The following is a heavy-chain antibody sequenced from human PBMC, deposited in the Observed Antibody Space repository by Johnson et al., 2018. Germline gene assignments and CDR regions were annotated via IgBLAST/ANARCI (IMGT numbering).Heavy chain of an antibody. CDR1: GFPFNAYG. D-gene: IGHD2/OR15-2a*01. CDR3: AKSATTFVRDAGYFQH. CDR2: ISYDGTNK. V-gene: IGHV3-30*18. Sequence: LVQSGGGVVQPGRSLRLSCAASGFPFNAYGMHWVRQAPGKGLEWVAVISYDGTNKYYVDSVKGRFTISRDNSKNTLYLQRNSLRAEGQAVYYGAKSATTFVRDAGYFQHWGEGSLVTVSA. J-gene: IGHJ1*01.